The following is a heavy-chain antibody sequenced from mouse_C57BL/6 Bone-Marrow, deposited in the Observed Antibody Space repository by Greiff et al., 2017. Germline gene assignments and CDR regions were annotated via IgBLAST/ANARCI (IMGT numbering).Heavy chain of an antibody. V-gene: IGHV1-9*01. CDR1: GYTFTGYW. J-gene: IGHJ3*01. CDR3: ASKAARELRRRFAY. Sequence: QVQLQQSGAELMKPGASVKLSCKATGYTFTGYWIEWVKQRPGHGLEWIGEILPGSGSTNYNEKFKGKATFTVDKSSSTAYMQLSSLTPEDSAIYFYASKAARELRRRFAYWGQGTLVTVSA. CDR2: ILPGSGST. D-gene: IGHD3-2*02.